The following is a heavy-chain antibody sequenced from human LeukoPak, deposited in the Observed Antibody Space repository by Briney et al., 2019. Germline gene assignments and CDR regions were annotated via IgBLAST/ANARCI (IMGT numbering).Heavy chain of an antibody. V-gene: IGHV3-48*01. J-gene: IGHJ4*02. CDR3: AKCAGGFLEWLLYFDY. D-gene: IGHD3-3*01. CDR2: ISSSSSTI. Sequence: PGGSLRLSCAASGFTFSSYSMNWVRQAPGKGLEWVSYISSSSSTIYYADSVKGRFTISRDNAKNSLYLQMNSLRAEDTAVYYCAKCAGGFLEWLLYFDYWGQGTLVTVSS. CDR1: GFTFSSYS.